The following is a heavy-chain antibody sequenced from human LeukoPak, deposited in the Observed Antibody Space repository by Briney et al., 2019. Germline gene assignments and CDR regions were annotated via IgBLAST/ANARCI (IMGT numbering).Heavy chain of an antibody. V-gene: IGHV3-74*01. Sequence: GGSLTLSCTASGFTFSGYWMHWVRQAPGTGLVWVSRINGDGGDTGYADSVKGRFTTFRDNAKSTLYLQMNSLRAEDTAVYYCVRGFQGSDYWGQGTLVTVSS. CDR2: INGDGGDT. CDR1: GFTFSGYW. D-gene: IGHD3-10*01. CDR3: VRGFQGSDY. J-gene: IGHJ4*02.